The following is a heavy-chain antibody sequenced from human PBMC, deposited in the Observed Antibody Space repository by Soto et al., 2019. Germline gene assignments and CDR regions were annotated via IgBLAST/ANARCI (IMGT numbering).Heavy chain of an antibody. V-gene: IGHV4-31*03. CDR3: ARDIGGYGKFDY. D-gene: IGHD1-26*01. CDR2: IYYSGGT. J-gene: IGHJ4*02. CDR1: GGSISSGGYY. Sequence: QVQLQESGPGLVKPSQTLSLTCTVSGGSISSGGYYWSWIRQHPGKGLEWIGYIYYSGGTYYNPSLKSRVTLSIDTSKNQFSLKLSSVTAADTAVYYCARDIGGYGKFDYWGQGTLVTVSS.